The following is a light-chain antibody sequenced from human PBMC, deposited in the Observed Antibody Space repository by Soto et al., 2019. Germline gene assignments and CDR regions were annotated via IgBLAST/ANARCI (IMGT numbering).Light chain of an antibody. Sequence: EIVMTQSPATLSVSLVDSATLSCRASQSVSLSLAWYQMRPGQPPRLLIYDASNRATGIPARFSGSGSGTDFTLTISSLEPEDFAVYYCQQRSSWRVTFGGGTKVDIK. CDR3: QQRSSWRVT. J-gene: IGKJ4*01. V-gene: IGKV3-11*01. CDR1: QSVSLS. CDR2: DAS.